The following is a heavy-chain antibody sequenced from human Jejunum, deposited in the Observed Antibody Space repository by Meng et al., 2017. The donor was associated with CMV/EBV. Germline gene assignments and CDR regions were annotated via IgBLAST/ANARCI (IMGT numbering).Heavy chain of an antibody. CDR2: TWYDRTNK. J-gene: IGHJ4*02. D-gene: IGHD5-24*01. CDR3: VRGGDGYGNFEY. CDR1: GFTFSSYG. Sequence: VASGFTFSSYGMHWVRQAPGKGLEWVAVTWYDRTNKYHADSVKGRFTISRDNCKNTLYLQMNSLRDEDTAVYYCVRGGDGYGNFEYWGQGTLVTVSS. V-gene: IGHV3-33*01.